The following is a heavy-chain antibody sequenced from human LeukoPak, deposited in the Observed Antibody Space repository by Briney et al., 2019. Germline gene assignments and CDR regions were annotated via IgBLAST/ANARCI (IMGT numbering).Heavy chain of an antibody. CDR2: INHSGST. CDR1: GGSISSSSYY. Sequence: NASETLSLTCTVSGGSISSSSYYWGWIRQPPGKGLEWIGEINHSGSTKYNSSLKSRVTISVDTSKNQFSLKLSSVTAADTAVYYCARRLGRKFGERFYYYHYMDVWGKGTTVTISS. J-gene: IGHJ6*03. CDR3: ARRLGRKFGERFYYYHYMDV. V-gene: IGHV4-39*07. D-gene: IGHD3-10*01.